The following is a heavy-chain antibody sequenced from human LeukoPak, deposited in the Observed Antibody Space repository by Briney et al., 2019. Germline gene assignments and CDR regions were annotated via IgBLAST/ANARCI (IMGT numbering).Heavy chain of an antibody. V-gene: IGHV1-2*02. D-gene: IGHD5-18*01. CDR2: INPNSGGT. CDR1: GYTFTGYY. J-gene: IGHJ5*02. Sequence: ASVKVSCKASGYTFTGYYVHWVRQAPGQGLEWMGWINPNSGGTNYAQKFQGRVTMTRDTSISTAYMELSRLRSDDTAVYYCARGTAMAPNWFDPWGQGTLVTVSS. CDR3: ARGTAMAPNWFDP.